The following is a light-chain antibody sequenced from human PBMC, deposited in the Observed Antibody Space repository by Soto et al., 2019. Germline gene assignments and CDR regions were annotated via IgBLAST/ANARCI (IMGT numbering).Light chain of an antibody. CDR3: QQYNSYSRT. Sequence: DIQLTQSPSTLFASVGARVTITCRASQSISSWLAWYQQKPGKAPKLLIYKASSLESGVASRFSGSGSGTEFTLTISSLQPDDFATYYCQQYNSYSRTFGQGTKVDIK. CDR1: QSISSW. V-gene: IGKV1-5*03. CDR2: KAS. J-gene: IGKJ1*01.